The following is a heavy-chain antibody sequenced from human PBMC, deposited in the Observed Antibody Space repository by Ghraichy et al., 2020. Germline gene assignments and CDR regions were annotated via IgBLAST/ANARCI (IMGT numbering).Heavy chain of an antibody. CDR1: GFTFSSYA. Sequence: SCAASGFTFSSYAMSWVRQAPGKGLEWVSAISGSGGSTYYADSVKGRFTISRDNSKNTLYLQMNSLRAEDTAVYYCAPSGSYAFFDYWGQGTLVTVSS. CDR3: APSGSYAFFDY. D-gene: IGHD1-26*01. J-gene: IGHJ4*02. CDR2: ISGSGGST. V-gene: IGHV3-23*01.